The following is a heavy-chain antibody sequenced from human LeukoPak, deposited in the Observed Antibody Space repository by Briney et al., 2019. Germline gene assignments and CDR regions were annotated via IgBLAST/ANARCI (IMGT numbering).Heavy chain of an antibody. CDR2: ISSSSSYI. V-gene: IGHV3-21*01. J-gene: IGHJ5*02. Sequence: GGSLRLSCAASGFXFSSYSINWVRQAPGKGLEWVSSISSSSSYIYYADSVKGRFTISRDNAKNSLYLQMNSLRAEDTAVYYCASPPRPGIAAAGNDNWFDPWGQGTLVTVSS. D-gene: IGHD6-13*01. CDR3: ASPPRPGIAAAGNDNWFDP. CDR1: GFXFSSYS.